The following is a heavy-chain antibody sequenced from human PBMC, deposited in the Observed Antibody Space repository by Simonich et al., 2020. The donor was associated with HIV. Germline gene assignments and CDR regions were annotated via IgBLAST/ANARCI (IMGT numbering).Heavy chain of an antibody. D-gene: IGHD2-2*01. J-gene: IGHJ4*02. CDR1: GGSFSGYY. Sequence: QVQLQQWGAGLLKPSETLSLTCAVYGGSFSGYYWYWIRQPPGKGLEWFGEINHSGSTNYNPSLKSRVTISVDTSKNQFSLKLSSVTAADTAVYYCARGFYQRLYYFDYWGQGTLVTVSS. CDR2: INHSGST. V-gene: IGHV4-34*01. CDR3: ARGFYQRLYYFDY.